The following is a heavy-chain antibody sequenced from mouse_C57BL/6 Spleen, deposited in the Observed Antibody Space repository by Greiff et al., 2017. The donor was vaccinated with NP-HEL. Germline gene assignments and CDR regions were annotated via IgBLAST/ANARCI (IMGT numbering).Heavy chain of an antibody. V-gene: IGHV1-5*01. CDR3: TRFGYYPFDY. D-gene: IGHD2-3*01. CDR2: IYPGNSDT. Sequence: VQLAQSGTVPARPGASVKMSCKTSGYTITSHRMHWVKKRAGQGLEWIGAIYPGNSDTSYNQKFKGKAKLTAVTSASTAYMELSSLTNEDSAVYYCTRFGYYPFDYWGQGTTLTVSS. CDR1: GYTITSHR. J-gene: IGHJ2*01.